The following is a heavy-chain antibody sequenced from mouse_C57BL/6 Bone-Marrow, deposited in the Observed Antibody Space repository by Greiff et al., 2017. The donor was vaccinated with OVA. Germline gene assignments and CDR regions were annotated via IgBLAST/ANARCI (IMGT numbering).Heavy chain of an antibody. V-gene: IGHV5-4*01. CDR1: GFTFSSYA. Sequence: EVQVVESGGGLVKPGGSLKLSCAASGFTFSSYAMSWVRQTPEKRLEWVATISDGGSYTYYPDNVKGRFTISRDNAKNNLYLQMSHLKSEDTAMYYCARDPYDKGPWFAYWGQGTLVTVSA. D-gene: IGHD2-3*01. J-gene: IGHJ3*01. CDR3: ARDPYDKGPWFAY. CDR2: ISDGGSYT.